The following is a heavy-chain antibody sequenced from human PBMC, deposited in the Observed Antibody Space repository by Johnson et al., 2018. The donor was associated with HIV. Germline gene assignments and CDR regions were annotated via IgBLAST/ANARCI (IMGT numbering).Heavy chain of an antibody. V-gene: IGHV3-30-3*01. CDR2: ISYDGSNK. J-gene: IGHJ3*02. Sequence: QMQLVESGGGVVQPGRSLRLSCAASGFTFSSYAMHWVRQAPGKGLEWVAVISYDGSNKYYADSVKGRFTISRDNSKNTLYLQMNSLRAEDTAVYYCARDIIPVAGYDAFDIWGQGTMVTVSS. D-gene: IGHD6-19*01. CDR1: GFTFSSYA. CDR3: ARDIIPVAGYDAFDI.